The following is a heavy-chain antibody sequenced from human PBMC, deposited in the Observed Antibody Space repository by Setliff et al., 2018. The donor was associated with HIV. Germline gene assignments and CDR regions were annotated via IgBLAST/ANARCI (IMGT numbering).Heavy chain of an antibody. D-gene: IGHD1-26*01. CDR3: AKDLTYGGSYGIGF. V-gene: IGHV3-23*01. Sequence: LRLSCAASGFTFSNYAMSWVRQAPGKGLEWVSLISGSGAGTYYADSGKGRFTISRDNSKTTLFLQMNSLRAEDTAVYHCAKDLTYGGSYGIGFWGQGTLVTVSS. CDR2: ISGSGAGT. CDR1: GFTFSNYA. J-gene: IGHJ4*02.